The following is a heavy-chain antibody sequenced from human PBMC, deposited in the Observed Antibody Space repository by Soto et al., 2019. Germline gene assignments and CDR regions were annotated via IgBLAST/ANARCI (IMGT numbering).Heavy chain of an antibody. CDR1: GGSISSYY. CDR3: ARESDSWSKHFDY. V-gene: IGHV4-59*01. D-gene: IGHD1-26*01. Sequence: SETLSLTCTVSGGSISSYYWSWIRQPPGKGLEWIGYIYYSGSTNYNPSLKSRVTISVDTPKNQFSLKLSSVTAADTAVYYCARESDSWSKHFDYWGQGTLVTVSS. J-gene: IGHJ4*02. CDR2: IYYSGST.